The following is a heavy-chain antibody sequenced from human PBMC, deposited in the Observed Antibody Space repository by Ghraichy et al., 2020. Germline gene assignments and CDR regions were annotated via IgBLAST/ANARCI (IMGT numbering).Heavy chain of an antibody. J-gene: IGHJ4*02. CDR1: GGSISSCTYS. Sequence: SETLSLTCTVYGGSISSCTYSWDWSRQPPGRGLEGIVSVYYSASTYYNLSLKSRVTISVDTSKNQFSLKLSSVSAADTAMYYCARLAYYGSGSNREYWGQGTLVAVSS. CDR3: ARLAYYGSGSNREY. D-gene: IGHD3-10*01. CDR2: VYYSAST. V-gene: IGHV4-39*01.